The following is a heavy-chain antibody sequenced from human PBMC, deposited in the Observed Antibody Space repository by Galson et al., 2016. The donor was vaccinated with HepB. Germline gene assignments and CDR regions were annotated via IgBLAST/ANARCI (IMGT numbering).Heavy chain of an antibody. Sequence: SLRLSCAASGFIFSDDWMHWVRQTAGRGPVYISHINEVGSETSYADSVKGRFTISRDNAKNTVSLQMNGLRVDDTAVYYCAKGGPEGTGTLDAWGQGTLVTVSS. J-gene: IGHJ5*02. D-gene: IGHD1-1*01. V-gene: IGHV3-74*01. CDR1: GFIFSDDW. CDR2: INEVGSET. CDR3: AKGGPEGTGTLDA.